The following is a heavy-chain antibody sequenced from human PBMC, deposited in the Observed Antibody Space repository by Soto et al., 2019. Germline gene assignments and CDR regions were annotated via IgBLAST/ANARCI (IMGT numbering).Heavy chain of an antibody. CDR2: ISYDGSQK. Sequence: QVQLVESGGGVVQPGKSLRLSCAASGFTFSDFAIHWVRQAPGKGLDWVAVISYDGSQKYYADSVKGRFTISRDNSESTLFLQMNSLRDADTAVYFCAKDSVEYPTSPTFDYWGQGALVTVSS. J-gene: IGHJ4*02. D-gene: IGHD2-2*01. CDR3: AKDSVEYPTSPTFDY. V-gene: IGHV3-30*18. CDR1: GFTFSDFA.